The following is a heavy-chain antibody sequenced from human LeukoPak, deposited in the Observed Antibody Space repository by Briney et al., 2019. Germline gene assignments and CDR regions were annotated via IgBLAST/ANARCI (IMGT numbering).Heavy chain of an antibody. D-gene: IGHD3-3*01. Sequence: GESLKISCKGSGYTFTNYWIGWVRQMPGKGLEWMGIIYPGDSDTRYSPSFQGQVTISADKSISTAYLQWSSLKASDTATYYCARHPSYYDFWSHMDVWGQGTTVTVSS. V-gene: IGHV5-51*01. J-gene: IGHJ6*02. CDR1: GYTFTNYW. CDR2: IYPGDSDT. CDR3: ARHPSYYDFWSHMDV.